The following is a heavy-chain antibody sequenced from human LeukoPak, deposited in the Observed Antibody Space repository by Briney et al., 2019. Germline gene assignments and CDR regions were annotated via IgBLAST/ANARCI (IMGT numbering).Heavy chain of an antibody. CDR1: GFTFSSYG. CDR3: AREGALLWFGELFDYYYYYGMDV. CDR2: IWYDGSNK. J-gene: IGHJ6*02. V-gene: IGHV3-33*01. D-gene: IGHD3-10*01. Sequence: GGTLRLSCAASGFTFSSYGMHWVRQAPGKGLEWVAVIWYDGSNKYYADSVKGRLTISRDHSKNTLYLQMISLRAEDTAVYYCAREGALLWFGELFDYYYYYGMDVWGQGTTVTVSS.